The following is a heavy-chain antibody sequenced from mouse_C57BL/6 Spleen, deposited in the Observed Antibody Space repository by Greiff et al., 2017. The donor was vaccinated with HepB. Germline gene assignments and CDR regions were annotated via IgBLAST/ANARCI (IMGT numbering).Heavy chain of an antibody. Sequence: VKLQESGPELVKPGASVKLSCKASGYTFTSYDINWVKQRPGQGLEWIGWIYPRDGSTKYNEKFKGKATLTVDTSSSTAYMVLHSLTSEYSAVYFCSRSVYGYDGYCAMDYWGQGTSVTVSS. CDR2: IYPRDGST. CDR1: GYTFTSYD. CDR3: SRSVYGYDGYCAMDY. J-gene: IGHJ4*01. V-gene: IGHV1-85*01. D-gene: IGHD2-2*01.